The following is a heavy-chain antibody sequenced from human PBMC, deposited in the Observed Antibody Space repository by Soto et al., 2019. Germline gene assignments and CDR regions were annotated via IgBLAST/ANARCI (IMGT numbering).Heavy chain of an antibody. J-gene: IGHJ6*02. V-gene: IGHV1-69*13. CDR3: ARDRPVLRYFDWLLRYYYGMDV. Sequence: SVKDSCKASGGTFSSYAISWVRQAPGQGLEWMGGIIPIFGTANYAQKFQGRVTITADESTSTAYMELSSLRSEDPAVYYCARDRPVLRYFDWLLRYYYGMDVWGQGTTVTVSS. D-gene: IGHD3-9*01. CDR2: IIPIFGTA. CDR1: GGTFSSYA.